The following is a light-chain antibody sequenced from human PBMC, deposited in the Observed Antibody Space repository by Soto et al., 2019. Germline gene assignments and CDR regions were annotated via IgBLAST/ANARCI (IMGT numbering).Light chain of an antibody. Sequence: DIQLTQSPSFLSASVGDRVTITCRASQGISTVLAWYQQHPGTAPKRLIYDASNLQSGVPSRFSGSGSGTEFTLTISSLQPEDFATYYCQQVNNYPLTFGGGTKVEIK. V-gene: IGKV1-9*01. CDR3: QQVNNYPLT. CDR2: DAS. J-gene: IGKJ4*01. CDR1: QGISTV.